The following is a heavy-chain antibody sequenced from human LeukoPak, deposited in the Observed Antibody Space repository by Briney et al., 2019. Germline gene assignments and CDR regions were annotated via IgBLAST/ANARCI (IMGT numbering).Heavy chain of an antibody. CDR3: ARDPYDSSGYYYLNYYYYYGMDV. J-gene: IGHJ6*02. Sequence: GGSLRLSCAASGFTFSSYWMHWVRQAPGKGLVWVSRINSDGSSTSYADSVKGRLTISRDNAKNTLYLQMNSLRAEDTAVYYCARDPYDSSGYYYLNYYYYYGMDVWGQGTTVTVSS. CDR2: INSDGSST. CDR1: GFTFSSYW. D-gene: IGHD3-22*01. V-gene: IGHV3-74*01.